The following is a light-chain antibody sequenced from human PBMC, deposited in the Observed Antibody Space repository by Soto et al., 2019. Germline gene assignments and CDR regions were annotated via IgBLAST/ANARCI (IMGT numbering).Light chain of an antibody. V-gene: IGKV1-39*01. CDR1: QSISSY. J-gene: IGKJ4*01. CDR2: DAS. CDR3: QQSYSTPLT. Sequence: DIQMTQSPSSLSASVGDRVTITCRASQSISSYLNWYQQKPGKAPKLLIYDASSLQSGVPSRFSGSGSGTDFPLTISNLQPEDFATYFCQQSYSTPLTFGGGTKVEIK.